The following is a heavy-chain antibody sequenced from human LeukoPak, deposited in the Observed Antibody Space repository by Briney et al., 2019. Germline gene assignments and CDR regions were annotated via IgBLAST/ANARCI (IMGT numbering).Heavy chain of an antibody. Sequence: GASVTVSCKASGYTSTSYYMHWVRQAPGQGREGMGIINPSGGSTIYAQKFQGRVTMTRDMSTSTVYMELSSLRSEDTAVCYCARVGSVYCSSSSCYGMGYYFDYWGQGTLVTVSS. CDR3: ARVGSVYCSSSSCYGMGYYFDY. D-gene: IGHD2-15*01. J-gene: IGHJ4*02. CDR2: INPSGGST. CDR1: GYTSTSYY. V-gene: IGHV1-46*01.